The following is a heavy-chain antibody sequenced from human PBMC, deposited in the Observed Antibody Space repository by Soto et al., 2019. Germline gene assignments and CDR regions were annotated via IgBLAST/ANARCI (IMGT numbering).Heavy chain of an antibody. J-gene: IGHJ4*02. V-gene: IGHV3-23*01. CDR2: ISGNGGST. Sequence: GCLRLSCAASGFTFSNYAMSWVRQAPGKGLEWVSTISGNGGSTYYADSVKGRFTISRDNSKNMLFLQINSLRDDDSAVYYCAKRPASIITFDYWGQGTPVTVSS. D-gene: IGHD2-2*01. CDR1: GFTFSNYA. CDR3: AKRPASIITFDY.